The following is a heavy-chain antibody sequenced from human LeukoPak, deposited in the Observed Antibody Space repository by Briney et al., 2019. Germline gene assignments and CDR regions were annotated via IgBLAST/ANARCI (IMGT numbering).Heavy chain of an antibody. D-gene: IGHD4/OR15-4a*01. CDR1: GGSISSYY. J-gene: IGHJ4*02. CDR2: IYYSGST. Sequence: PSETLSLTCTVSGGSISSYYWSWIRQPPGKGLEWIGYIYYSGSTNYNPSLKSRVTISVDTSKNQFSLKLSSVTAADTAVYYCASFGGNYGYYFDYWGQGTLVTVSS. V-gene: IGHV4-59*12. CDR3: ASFGGNYGYYFDY.